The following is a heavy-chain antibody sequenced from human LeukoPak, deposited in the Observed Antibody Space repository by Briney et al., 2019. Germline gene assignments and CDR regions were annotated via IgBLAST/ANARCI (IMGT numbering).Heavy chain of an antibody. V-gene: IGHV4-4*07. J-gene: IGHJ4*02. CDR3: ARVAQYLVGASSTAFFEY. D-gene: IGHD1-26*01. CDR2: ISTLGST. Sequence: PSETLSLTCSVSGGSINNYYWTWIRQPAGQGLEWIGHISTLGSTNYNPSLKSRVSMSVDTSNYHFSLKLSFVTAADTAIYYCARVAQYLVGASSTAFFEYWGQGTLVTVSS. CDR1: GGSINNYY.